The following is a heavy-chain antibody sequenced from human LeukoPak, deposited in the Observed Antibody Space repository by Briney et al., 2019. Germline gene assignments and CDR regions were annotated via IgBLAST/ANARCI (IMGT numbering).Heavy chain of an antibody. V-gene: IGHV3-23*01. D-gene: IGHD3-10*01. CDR3: AKDDGWIYFNH. CDR2: ISPGGEIL. Sequence: GGTLRLSCAASGFTFSMHGSNWVRQAPGKGLEWVSAISPGGEILYYADSVKGRFTISRDNSKDTVSLQMHSLRAEDTATYYCAKDDGWIYFNHWGQGTLVTVSS. CDR1: GFTFSMHG. J-gene: IGHJ4*02.